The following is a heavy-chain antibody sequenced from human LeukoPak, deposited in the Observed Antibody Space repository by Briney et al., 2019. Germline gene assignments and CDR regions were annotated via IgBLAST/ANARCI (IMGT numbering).Heavy chain of an antibody. D-gene: IGHD6-19*01. CDR3: AKDKAYSSGWYVDY. J-gene: IGHJ4*02. CDR1: GITFSSYA. CDR2: INSDGSST. V-gene: IGHV3-74*01. Sequence: GGSLRHSCAASGITFSSYATSWVRQAPAKGLVWVSRINSDGSSTSYADSVKGRFTISRDNSKNTLYLQMNSLRAEDTAVYYCAKDKAYSSGWYVDYWGQGTLVTVSS.